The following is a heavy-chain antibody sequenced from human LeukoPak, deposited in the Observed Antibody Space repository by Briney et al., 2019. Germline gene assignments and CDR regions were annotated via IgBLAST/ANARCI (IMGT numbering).Heavy chain of an antibody. Sequence: SETLSLTCTVSGGSISSYYWSWIRQPPGKGLEWIGYIYYSGSTNYNPSLKSRVTISVNTSKNQFSLKLSSVTAADTAVYYCARHASGITGTKGSLLWGSLVNFDHWGQGTLVTVSS. CDR1: GGSISSYY. D-gene: IGHD1-7*01. CDR3: ARHASGITGTKGSLLWGSLVNFDH. V-gene: IGHV4-59*08. CDR2: IYYSGST. J-gene: IGHJ4*02.